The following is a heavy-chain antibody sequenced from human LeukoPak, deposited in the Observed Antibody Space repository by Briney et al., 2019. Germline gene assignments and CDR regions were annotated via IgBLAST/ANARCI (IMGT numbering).Heavy chain of an antibody. CDR1: GFTFSNYW. V-gene: IGHV3-74*01. CDR2: INTDGSTI. J-gene: IGHJ4*02. D-gene: IGHD3-16*02. CDR3: ARAGSYRFDY. Sequence: GGSLRLSCAASGFTFSNYWMHWVRQVPRKGLVWVSRINTDGSTIDYADSLKGRFTISRDDAKNTLYLQMYSLRDEDTAIYYCARAGSYRFDYWGQGTLGTVSS.